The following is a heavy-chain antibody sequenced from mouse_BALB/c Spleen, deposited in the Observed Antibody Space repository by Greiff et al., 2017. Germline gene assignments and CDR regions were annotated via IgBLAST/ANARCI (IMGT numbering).Heavy chain of an antibody. CDR3: ARDRDGNYLPFAY. D-gene: IGHD2-1*01. V-gene: IGHV5-9-4*01. CDR1: GFTFSSYA. Sequence: EVQLKESGGGLVKPGGSLKLSCAASGFTFSSYAMSWVRQSPEKRLEWVAEISSGGSYTYYPDTVTGRFTISRDNAKNTLYLEMSSLRSEDTAMYYCARDRDGNYLPFAYWGQGTLVTVSA. CDR2: ISSGGSYT. J-gene: IGHJ3*01.